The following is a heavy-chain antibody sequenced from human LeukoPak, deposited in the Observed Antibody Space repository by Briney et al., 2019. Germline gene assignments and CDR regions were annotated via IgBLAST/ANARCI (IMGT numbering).Heavy chain of an antibody. CDR1: GFSLSTSGVG. CDR2: IYWDDDK. V-gene: IGHV2-5*02. D-gene: IGHD4/OR15-4a*01. Sequence: ESGPTLVKPTQTLTLTCTFSGFSLSTSGVGVGWIRQPPGKALEWLALIYWDDDKRYSPSLKSRLTITKDTSKNQVVLTMTNMDPVDTATYCCAHRRGYYGATNWFDPWGQGTLVTVSS. J-gene: IGHJ5*02. CDR3: AHRRGYYGATNWFDP.